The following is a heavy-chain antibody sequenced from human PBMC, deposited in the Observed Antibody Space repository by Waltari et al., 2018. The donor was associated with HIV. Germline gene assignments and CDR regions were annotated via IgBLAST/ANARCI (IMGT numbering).Heavy chain of an antibody. CDR1: AGPISSGDYYSSWIRSHLGRGLEWTGSYY. CDR2: IYYSGST. D-gene: IGHD3-22*01. V-gene: IGHV4-30-4*01. Sequence: VQLQESCPALVKPSQTLSPTCTVPAGPISSGDYYSSWIRSHLGRGLEWTGSYYWSWIRQPPGKGLEWIGYIYYSGSTYYNPSLKSRVTISVDTPRNQFSLKLSSVTAADTAVYYCARERDPFYYDSSGYSGGYWGQGTLVTVSS. CDR3: ARERDPFYYDSSGYSGGY. J-gene: IGHJ4*02.